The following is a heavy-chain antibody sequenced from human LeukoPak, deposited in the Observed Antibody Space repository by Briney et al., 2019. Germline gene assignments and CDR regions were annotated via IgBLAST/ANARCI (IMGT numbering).Heavy chain of an antibody. CDR2: ISAYNGNT. CDR3: ARDFQPPGYQLLVATCDY. D-gene: IGHD2-2*01. Sequence: GASVKVSCKASGYTFTSYGISWVRQAPGQGLEWMGWISAYNGNTNYAQKLQGRVTMTTDTSTSTAYMELRSLRSDDTAVYYCARDFQPPGYQLLVATCDYWGQGTLVTVSS. V-gene: IGHV1-18*01. J-gene: IGHJ4*02. CDR1: GYTFTSYG.